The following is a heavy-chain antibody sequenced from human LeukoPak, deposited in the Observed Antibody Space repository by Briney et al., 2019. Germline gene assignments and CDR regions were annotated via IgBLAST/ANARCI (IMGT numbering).Heavy chain of an antibody. D-gene: IGHD1-26*01. J-gene: IGHJ4*02. V-gene: IGHV3-30*02. CDR2: IRYDGNNK. Sequence: GGSLRLSCAASGFTFSSYGMHWVRQAPGKGLEWVAFIRYDGNNKYYADSVKGRFTISRDNSKNTLYLQMNSLRAEDTAVYYCAKTRRRAGAIDYWGQGTLVTVSS. CDR1: GFTFSSYG. CDR3: AKTRRRAGAIDY.